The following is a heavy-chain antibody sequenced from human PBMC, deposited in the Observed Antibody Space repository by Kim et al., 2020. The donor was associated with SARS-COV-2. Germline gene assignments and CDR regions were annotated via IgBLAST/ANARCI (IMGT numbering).Heavy chain of an antibody. Sequence: GGSLRLSCAASGFTFSSYAMSWVRQAPGKGLEWVSAISGSGGSTYYADSVKGRFTISRDNSKNTLYLQMNSLRAEDTAVYYCAKDRPGSGSYYWRGSEVLDYWGQGTLVTVSS. V-gene: IGHV3-23*01. CDR3: AKDRPGSGSYYWRGSEVLDY. CDR2: ISGSGGST. J-gene: IGHJ4*02. D-gene: IGHD3-10*01. CDR1: GFTFSSYA.